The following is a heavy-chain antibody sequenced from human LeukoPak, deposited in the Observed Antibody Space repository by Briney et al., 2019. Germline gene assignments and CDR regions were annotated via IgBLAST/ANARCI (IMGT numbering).Heavy chain of an antibody. D-gene: IGHD3-16*01. CDR2: IYIGDSDP. CDR1: GYRFSTSW. CDR3: AKVKSFGYWFFDL. Sequence: GESLKISCHGSGYRFSTSWIAWVRQAPGKGLEWVGSIYIGDSDPRYGPSFQGHVTMSADKSVNTASLQWNSLQGSDTGIYYCAKVKSFGYWFFDLWGRGTLVAVSS. V-gene: IGHV5-51*01. J-gene: IGHJ2*01.